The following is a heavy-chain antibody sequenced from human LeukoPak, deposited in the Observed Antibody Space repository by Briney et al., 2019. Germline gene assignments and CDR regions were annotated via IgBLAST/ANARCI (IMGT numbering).Heavy chain of an antibody. V-gene: IGHV4-59*12. CDR3: ARGANRLDS. CDR1: GGSINTYY. J-gene: IGHJ4*02. CDR2: IYYTGST. D-gene: IGHD1-14*01. Sequence: SETLSLTCSVSGGSINTYYLSSIRQTPGKGLEWIGFIYYTGSTNYNPSLKSRVTMSVDTSTSQFSLKLTSVTAADTALYYCARGANRLDSWGRGTLVTVSS.